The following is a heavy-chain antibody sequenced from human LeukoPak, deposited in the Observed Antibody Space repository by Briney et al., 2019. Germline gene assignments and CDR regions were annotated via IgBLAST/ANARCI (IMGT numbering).Heavy chain of an antibody. D-gene: IGHD2-2*01. V-gene: IGHV3-43D*03. Sequence: WGSLRLSCASSGLTFVDYVMHGVRPAAGKGLDWVSLISWDGGSTYYAGSVKGRFINSLDNSNNSLYLQMNGLRAEDTALYYCAKAFLPGSSASCPMADWGQGTLVTVSS. CDR1: GLTFVDYV. CDR2: ISWDGGST. J-gene: IGHJ4*02. CDR3: AKAFLPGSSASCPMAD.